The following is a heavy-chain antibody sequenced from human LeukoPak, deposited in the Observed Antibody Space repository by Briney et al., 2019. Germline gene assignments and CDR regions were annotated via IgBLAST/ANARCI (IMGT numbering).Heavy chain of an antibody. J-gene: IGHJ4*02. Sequence: GGSLRLSGAASRFTFSIYTMQWVRQAPGKGLEWVAVTSYDGSNKYYADSVKGRFTISRDNSKNTLFLQMNTLRAEDTAVYYCARGSPPDYWGQGTLVTVSS. CDR3: ARGSPPDY. V-gene: IGHV3-30*04. CDR1: RFTFSIYT. CDR2: TSYDGSNK.